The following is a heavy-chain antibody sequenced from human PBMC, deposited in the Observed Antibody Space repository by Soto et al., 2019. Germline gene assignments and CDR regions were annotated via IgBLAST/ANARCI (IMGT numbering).Heavy chain of an antibody. J-gene: IGHJ4*02. CDR1: GYTFTSYG. V-gene: IGHV1-18*01. CDR3: ARGRYGDY. CDR2: ISAHNGNT. Sequence: QVHLVQSGAEVKKPGASVKVSCKASGYTFTSYGITWVRQPPGQGLEWMGWISAHNGNTDYAQKLQGRVIVTRDTSTSTAYMELRSLISDDTAVYCCARGRYGDYWGQGALVTVSS. D-gene: IGHD1-1*01.